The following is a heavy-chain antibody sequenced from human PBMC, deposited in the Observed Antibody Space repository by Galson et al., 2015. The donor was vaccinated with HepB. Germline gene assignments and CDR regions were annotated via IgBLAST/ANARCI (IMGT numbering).Heavy chain of an antibody. D-gene: IGHD3-16*01. CDR3: ANQALRGITGGRGYFDY. Sequence: SLRLSCAASGFTFSSYAMSWVRQAPGKGLEWVSAISGSGGNTYYADSVKGRFTISRDNSKNTLYLQMNSLRAEDTAVYYCANQALRGITGGRGYFDYWGQGTLVTVSS. CDR2: ISGSGGNT. J-gene: IGHJ4*02. V-gene: IGHV3-23*01. CDR1: GFTFSSYA.